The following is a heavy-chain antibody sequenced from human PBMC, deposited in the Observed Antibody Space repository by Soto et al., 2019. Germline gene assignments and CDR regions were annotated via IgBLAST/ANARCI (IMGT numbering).Heavy chain of an antibody. Sequence: ASVKVSCKASGYTFTSYYMHWVRQAPGQGLERMGIINSSGGSTSYAQKFQGRVTMTRDTSTSTVYMELSSLRSEDTAVYYCARASRDYYDSSGYLYYYGMDVWGQGTTVTVSS. CDR1: GYTFTSYY. CDR3: ARASRDYYDSSGYLYYYGMDV. CDR2: INSSGGST. J-gene: IGHJ6*02. D-gene: IGHD3-22*01. V-gene: IGHV1-46*01.